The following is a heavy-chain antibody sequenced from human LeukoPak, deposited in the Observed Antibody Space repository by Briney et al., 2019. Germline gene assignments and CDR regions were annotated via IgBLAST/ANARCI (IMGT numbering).Heavy chain of an antibody. CDR2: IHHSGST. Sequence: SETLSLTCTVSGYSISSGYYWGWIRQPPGKGLEWIGGIHHSGSTYYNPPRKSRVTIAVDTSKTQFSLKLSSVTAADTAVYYCATDNPTGLAPLDYWGQGTLVTVSS. CDR1: GYSISSGYY. V-gene: IGHV4-38-2*02. J-gene: IGHJ4*02. D-gene: IGHD1-14*01. CDR3: ATDNPTGLAPLDY.